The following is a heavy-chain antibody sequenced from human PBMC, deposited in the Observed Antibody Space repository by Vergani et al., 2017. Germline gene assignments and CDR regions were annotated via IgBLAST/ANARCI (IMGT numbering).Heavy chain of an antibody. J-gene: IGHJ5*02. CDR3: ARGITASVKSPPHPDWFDP. CDR1: GFNFHSFT. D-gene: IGHD1-14*01. Sequence: EAYLVQSGGGLVNPGGSLRLSCAASGFNFHSFTMNWVRQAPGRGLEWSSSINSSPTETFYADSEKGRFTISRDNVKNLLFLQMDNLRAADTAVYFCARGITASVKSPPHPDWFDPWGQGSLVTVSS. V-gene: IGHV3-21*06. CDR2: INSSPTET.